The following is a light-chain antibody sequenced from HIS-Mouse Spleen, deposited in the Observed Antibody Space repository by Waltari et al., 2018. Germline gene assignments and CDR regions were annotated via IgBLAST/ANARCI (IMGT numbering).Light chain of an antibody. Sequence: SYELTQXXSXSXXXXXTARITXXGAAXXKXYAXXYQQRSGQAPVLVIYGXSKRPSGIPERFSGSXSGXMATLTXSGAQVEDEADYYCYSTDSSGNHRVFGGGTKLTVL. CDR2: GXS. J-gene: IGLJ2*01. CDR1: AXXKXY. V-gene: IGLV3-10*01. CDR3: YSTDSSGNHRV.